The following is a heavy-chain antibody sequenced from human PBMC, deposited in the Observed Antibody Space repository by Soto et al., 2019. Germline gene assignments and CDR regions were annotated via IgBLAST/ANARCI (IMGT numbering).Heavy chain of an antibody. V-gene: IGHV3-11*01. J-gene: IGHJ4*02. CDR2: ISTSGTVI. D-gene: IGHD5-18*01. CDR1: GFTFSDYY. Sequence: PGGSLRLSCAASGFTFSDYYMFWFRQAPGKGLEWVSYISTSGTVIYYADSVKGRFTVSRDNAQNSVSLQMNRLSAEDTAVYYCARPQPSGYIYGFPYWGQGTLGTVSS. CDR3: ARPQPSGYIYGFPY.